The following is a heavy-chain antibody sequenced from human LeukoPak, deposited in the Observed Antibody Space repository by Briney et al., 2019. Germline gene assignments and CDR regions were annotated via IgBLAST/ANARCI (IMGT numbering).Heavy chain of an antibody. Sequence: PGGSLRLSCAASGFTFSSYGMHWVRQAPGKGLEWVAFIRYDGGNKYYADSVKGRFTISRDNSKNTLYLQMNSLRAEDTAVYYCAKDHLSGSSSWYFDYWGQGTLVTVSS. D-gene: IGHD6-13*01. CDR1: GFTFSSYG. CDR3: AKDHLSGSSSWYFDY. CDR2: IRYDGGNK. J-gene: IGHJ4*02. V-gene: IGHV3-30*02.